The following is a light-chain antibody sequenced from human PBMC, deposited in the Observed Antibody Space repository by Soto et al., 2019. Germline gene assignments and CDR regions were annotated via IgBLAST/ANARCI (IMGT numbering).Light chain of an antibody. V-gene: IGLV3-21*02. CDR2: DDS. CDR1: NIRGDS. Sequence: SYELTQPPSVSVAPGQTAKIACGGDNIRGDSVHWYLQKSGQAPVLVVYDDSDRTAGIPERFSGSNSGNMATLSISRVEAGDEAEYYCQVWDSRGDRPVFGGGTQLTVL. J-gene: IGLJ2*01. CDR3: QVWDSRGDRPV.